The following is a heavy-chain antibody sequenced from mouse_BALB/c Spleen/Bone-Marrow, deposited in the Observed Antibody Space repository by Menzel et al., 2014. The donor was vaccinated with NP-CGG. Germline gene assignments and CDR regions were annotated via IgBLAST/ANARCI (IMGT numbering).Heavy chain of an antibody. CDR2: INRDGGIT. J-gene: IGHJ2*01. CDR1: GFTFSSYY. V-gene: IGHV5-6-2*01. CDR3: GRRELRWSYFEY. Sequence: KLVESGGGLVKLGGSLKLSCAASGFTFSSYYMSWVRQTPEKRLELVAAINRDGGITFYPDTVKGRSTISRDNANNTLYLQVSSLESEDPALYCCGRRELRWSYFEYWGHGTTLAISS. D-gene: IGHD1-1*02.